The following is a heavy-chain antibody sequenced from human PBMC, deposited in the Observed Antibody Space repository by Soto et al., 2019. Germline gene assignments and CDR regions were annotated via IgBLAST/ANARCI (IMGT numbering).Heavy chain of an antibody. CDR3: ASGRGYDILTGYYPYFDY. CDR2: ISWNSDSI. V-gene: IGHV3-9*01. D-gene: IGHD3-9*01. J-gene: IGHJ4*02. CDR1: GFTFDDYA. Sequence: EVQLVESGGGLAQPGRSLRLSCAASGFTFDDYAMHWVRQAPGKGLEWVSGISWNSDSIGYADSVKGRFTISRDNAKKSPYLEMNCLRAEDTAFYYCASGRGYDILTGYYPYFDYWGQGTLVTVSS.